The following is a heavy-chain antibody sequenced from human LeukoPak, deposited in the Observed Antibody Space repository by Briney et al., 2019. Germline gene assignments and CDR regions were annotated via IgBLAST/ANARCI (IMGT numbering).Heavy chain of an antibody. CDR3: ANLQPPYDFWSGYRTPRYFDY. V-gene: IGHV3-23*01. CDR1: GFTFSSYA. J-gene: IGHJ4*02. D-gene: IGHD3-3*01. Sequence: GGSLRLSCAASGFTFSSYAMSWVRQAPGKGLEWVSAISGSGGTTYYADSVKGRFTISRDNSRNTLYLQMNSLRAEDTAVYYCANLQPPYDFWSGYRTPRYFDYWGQGTLVTVSS. CDR2: ISGSGGTT.